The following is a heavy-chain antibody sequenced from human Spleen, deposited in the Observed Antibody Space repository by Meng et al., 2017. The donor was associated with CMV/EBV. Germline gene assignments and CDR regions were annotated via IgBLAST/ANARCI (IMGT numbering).Heavy chain of an antibody. CDR2: ITHSGST. D-gene: IGHD2-8*01. V-gene: IGHV4-34*01. CDR1: GGSFSGYY. Sequence: SETLSLTCAVYGGSFSGYYWTWIRQPPGKGLEWIGEITHSGSTDYNPSLKSRVSISEDTSKNQFSLKLSSVTAADTAVYYCARGTKVLGRGFDYWGQGTLVTVSS. CDR3: ARGTKVLGRGFDY. J-gene: IGHJ4*02.